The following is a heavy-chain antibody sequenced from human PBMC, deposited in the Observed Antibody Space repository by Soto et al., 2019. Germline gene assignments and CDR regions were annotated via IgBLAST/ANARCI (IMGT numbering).Heavy chain of an antibody. J-gene: IGHJ6*02. V-gene: IGHV3-23*01. D-gene: IGHD1-26*01. CDR3: AKVSGSYPFYGMDV. Sequence: GGSLRLSCVASQFSFSNYFMYWVRQAPGQGLEWVSAISGSGGSTYYADSVKGRFTISRDNSKNTLYLQMNSLRAEDTAVYYCAKVSGSYPFYGMDVWGQGTTVTVSS. CDR2: ISGSGGST. CDR1: QFSFSNYF.